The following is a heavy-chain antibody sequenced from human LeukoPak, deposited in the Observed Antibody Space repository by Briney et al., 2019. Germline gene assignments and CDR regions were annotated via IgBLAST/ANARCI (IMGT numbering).Heavy chain of an antibody. CDR2: IYYSGST. J-gene: IGHJ4*02. CDR1: GGSISSGGYY. Sequence: RASETLSLTCTVSGGSISSGGYYWSWIRQHPGKGLEWIGYIYYSGSTYYNPSLKSRVTISVDTSKNQFSLKLSSVTAADTAVYYCARGRLLYYYGSGSPEYWGQGTLVTVSS. V-gene: IGHV4-31*03. CDR3: ARGRLLYYYGSGSPEY. D-gene: IGHD3-10*01.